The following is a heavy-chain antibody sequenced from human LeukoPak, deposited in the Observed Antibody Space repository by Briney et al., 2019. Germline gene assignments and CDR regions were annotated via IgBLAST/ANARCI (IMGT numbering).Heavy chain of an antibody. CDR1: GGSISSYF. Sequence: SETLSLTCTVSGGSISSYFWSWIRQAPGKGLEWFGYSYVRGNTNYNPSLKSRVTISGDKSKNQFSLKLTSVTAADTADYYCARAGGYSSGGSCYHYFDSWGQGTLVTVSS. CDR3: ARAGGYSSGGSCYHYFDS. V-gene: IGHV4-59*01. J-gene: IGHJ4*02. CDR2: SYVRGNT. D-gene: IGHD2-15*01.